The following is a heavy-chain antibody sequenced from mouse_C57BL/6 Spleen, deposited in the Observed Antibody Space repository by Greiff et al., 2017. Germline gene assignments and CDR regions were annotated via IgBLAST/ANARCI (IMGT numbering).Heavy chain of an antibody. V-gene: IGHV1-15*01. CDR3: SSTMVTTEFAY. CDR1: GYTFTDYE. J-gene: IGHJ3*01. Sequence: QVQLQQSGAELVRPGASVTLSCKASGYTFTDYEMHWVKQTPVHGLEWIGALDPETGGTAYNQKFKGKAILTADKSSSTAYMELRSLTSEDSAVYYCSSTMVTTEFAYWGQGTLVTVSA. CDR2: LDPETGGT. D-gene: IGHD2-2*01.